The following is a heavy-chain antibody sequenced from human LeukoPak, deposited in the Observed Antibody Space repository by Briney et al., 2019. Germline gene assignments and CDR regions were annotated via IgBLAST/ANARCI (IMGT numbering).Heavy chain of an antibody. J-gene: IGHJ4*02. CDR1: GGSISSGGYF. CDR2: IYNAGST. Sequence: PSETLSLTCTVSGGSISSGGYFWSWIRQPVGKGLEWIGRIYNAGSTNYNPSLQSRVTISVDTSKNQFSLKLSSVTAADTAVYYCATTLPQPYDFWSGYLALWGQGTLVTVSS. V-gene: IGHV4-61*02. D-gene: IGHD3-3*01. CDR3: ATTLPQPYDFWSGYLAL.